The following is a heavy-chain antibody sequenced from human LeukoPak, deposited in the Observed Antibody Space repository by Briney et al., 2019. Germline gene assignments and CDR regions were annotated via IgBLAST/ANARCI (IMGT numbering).Heavy chain of an antibody. CDR3: ARAVYDILTLTFYYHYMDV. D-gene: IGHD3-9*01. CDR1: GYTFTSYG. V-gene: IGHV1-18*01. Sequence: ASVKVSCKASGYTFTSYGISWVRQAPGQGLEWMGWISAYNGNTNYAQKLQGRVTMTTDTSTSTAYMELRSLRSDDTAVYYCARAVYDILTLTFYYHYMDVRGKGTTVTVSS. J-gene: IGHJ6*03. CDR2: ISAYNGNT.